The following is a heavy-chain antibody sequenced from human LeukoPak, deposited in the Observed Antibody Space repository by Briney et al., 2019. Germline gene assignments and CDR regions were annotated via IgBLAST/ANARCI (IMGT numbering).Heavy chain of an antibody. CDR2: ISAYNGNT. CDR1: GYTFTSYG. V-gene: IGHV1-18*01. Sequence: ASVKVSCKASGYTFTSYGISWVRQAPGQGLEWMGWISAYNGNTNYAQKLQGRVTMTTDTSTSTAYMELRSLRSDDTAVYYCAGVLAYSYYYYMDVWGKGTTVTVSS. J-gene: IGHJ6*03. D-gene: IGHD2-15*01. CDR3: AGVLAYSYYYYMDV.